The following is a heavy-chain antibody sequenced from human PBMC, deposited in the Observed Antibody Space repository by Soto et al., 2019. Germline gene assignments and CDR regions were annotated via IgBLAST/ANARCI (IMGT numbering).Heavy chain of an antibody. CDR3: ARGDILTGYSS. CDR1: GGSFSGYY. Sequence: TSETLSLTCAVYGGSFSGYYWSWIRQPPGKGLEWIGEINHRGSTNYNPSLKSRVTISVDTSKNQFSLKLSSVTAADTAVYFCARGDILTGYSSWGQGTLVTVSS. CDR2: INHRGST. V-gene: IGHV4-34*01. D-gene: IGHD3-9*01. J-gene: IGHJ5*02.